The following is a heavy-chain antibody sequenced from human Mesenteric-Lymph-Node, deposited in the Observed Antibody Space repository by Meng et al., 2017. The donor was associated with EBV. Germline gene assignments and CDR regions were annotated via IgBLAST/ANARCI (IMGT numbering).Heavy chain of an antibody. Sequence: QGQLQEAGPGLVKPSGTLSLTCAVSGGSISGNNWWSWIRQPSGKGLEWIGEVFHIGSTNYNPSLKSRVTISLDKSKNQFSLKLTSVTAADTAVYFCARVSEISGTWLDCWGQGTLVTVSS. V-gene: IGHV4-4*02. CDR3: ARVSEISGTWLDC. CDR1: GGSISGNNW. CDR2: VFHIGST. J-gene: IGHJ1*01. D-gene: IGHD1-7*01.